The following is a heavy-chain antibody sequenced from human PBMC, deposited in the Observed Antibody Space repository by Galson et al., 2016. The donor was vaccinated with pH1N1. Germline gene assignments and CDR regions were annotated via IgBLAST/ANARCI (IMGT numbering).Heavy chain of an antibody. CDR3: ARMVPTAIALMGEQNWYFDL. CDR1: GFTFSNYW. J-gene: IGHJ2*01. V-gene: IGHV3-74*01. D-gene: IGHD4/OR15-4a*01. CDR2: SNNEGTST. Sequence: SLRLSCAASGFTFSNYWMHWVRQPPGKGPVWVSRSNNEGTSTTYADSVKGQFTISRDKSKNTLYLQMNNLRADDTAVYFCARMVPTAIALMGEQNWYFDLWGRGTPVTVSS.